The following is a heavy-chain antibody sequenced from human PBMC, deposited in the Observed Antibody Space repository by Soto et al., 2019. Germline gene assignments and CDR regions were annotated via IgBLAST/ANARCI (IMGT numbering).Heavy chain of an antibody. CDR1: GFTFSDYS. CDR2: ISPTSGAI. CDR3: ARGSAHIQVQTFDY. J-gene: IGHJ4*02. Sequence: EVHLVESGGGLVKSGGSLRVSCTASGFTFSDYSMHWVRQAPGKGLEWVSSISPTSGAIYYADSVKGRFTISRDYAKNSLFLQMNSLRAEDTAVYSCARGSAHIQVQTFDYWGQGTLVTVSS. V-gene: IGHV3-21*01. D-gene: IGHD1-1*01.